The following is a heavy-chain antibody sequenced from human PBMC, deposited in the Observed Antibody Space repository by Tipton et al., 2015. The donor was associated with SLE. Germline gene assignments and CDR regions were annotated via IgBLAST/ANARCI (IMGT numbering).Heavy chain of an antibody. CDR1: GFTFSSYE. CDR2: ISSSDSII. CDR3: ARNYPYFDIWSGYLCYWYFDL. V-gene: IGHV3-48*03. J-gene: IGHJ2*01. D-gene: IGHD3-3*01. Sequence: GSLRLSCAASGFTFSSYEMNWVRQAPGKGLEWVSYISSSDSIIYYADSVKGRFTISRDNAKNSLYLQMNSLRAEDTAVYYCARNYPYFDIWSGYLCYWYFDLWGRGTLVTVSS.